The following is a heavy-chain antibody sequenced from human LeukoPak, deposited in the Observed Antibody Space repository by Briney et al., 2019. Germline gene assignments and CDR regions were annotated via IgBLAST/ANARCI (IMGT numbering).Heavy chain of an antibody. CDR3: AKISGNCSGGSCYY. CDR2: ITKSSRTI. J-gene: IGHJ4*02. CDR1: GFTFSSYS. V-gene: IGHV3-48*01. Sequence: GGSLRLSCAASGFTFSSYSMNWVRQAPGKGLEWVSYITKSSRTIYYADSVKGRFTTSRDNSKNTLYLQMNSLRAEDTAVYYCAKISGNCSGGSCYYWGQGTLVTVSS. D-gene: IGHD2-15*01.